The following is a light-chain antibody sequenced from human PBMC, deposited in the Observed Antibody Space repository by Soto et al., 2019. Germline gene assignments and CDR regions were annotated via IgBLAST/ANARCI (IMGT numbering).Light chain of an antibody. Sequence: SYELTQPPSVSVSPGQTASITCSGDKLGDKYACWYQQKPGQSPVLVIDQDSKRPSGNPERFSGSNSGNTATLTISGTQAMDEADYYCQAWDSSVVVFGGGTKLTVL. J-gene: IGLJ2*01. CDR2: QDS. CDR3: QAWDSSVVV. V-gene: IGLV3-1*01. CDR1: KLGDKY.